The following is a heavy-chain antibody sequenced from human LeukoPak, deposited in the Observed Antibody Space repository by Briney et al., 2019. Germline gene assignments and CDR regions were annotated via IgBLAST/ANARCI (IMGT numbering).Heavy chain of an antibody. Sequence: HAGGSLRLSCAASGFTFSSYAMHWVRQAPGKGLEWVAVISYDGSNKYYADSVKGRFTISRDNSKNTLYLQMNSLRAEDTAVYHCARGVVPAAINQPPDYWGQGTLVTVSS. J-gene: IGHJ4*02. CDR2: ISYDGSNK. CDR1: GFTFSSYA. V-gene: IGHV3-30-3*01. D-gene: IGHD2-2*01. CDR3: ARGVVPAAINQPPDY.